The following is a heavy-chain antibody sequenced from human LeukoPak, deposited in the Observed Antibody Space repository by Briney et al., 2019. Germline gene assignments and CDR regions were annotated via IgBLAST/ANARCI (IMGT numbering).Heavy chain of an antibody. J-gene: IGHJ4*02. CDR1: GLTFSSYA. D-gene: IGHD2-8*02. CDR3: AKVLQGSWYYFDH. V-gene: IGHV3-23*01. Sequence: GGSLRLSCAASGLTFSSYATSWVRQAPGKGLEWVSGISASGGSTYYADSVKGRFTISRDNSKDTLYLQMNSLSAEDTALYYCAKVLQGSWYYFDHWGQGTLVTVSS. CDR2: ISASGGST.